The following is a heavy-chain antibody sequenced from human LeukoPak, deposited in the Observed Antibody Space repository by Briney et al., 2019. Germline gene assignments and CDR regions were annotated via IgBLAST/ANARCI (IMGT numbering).Heavy chain of an antibody. CDR1: GVSISSGTYY. J-gene: IGHJ5*02. CDR2: IYTSGGT. V-gene: IGHV4-61*02. CDR3: ARGGNYYGSGSHYRFDP. Sequence: SETLPLTCTVSGVSISSGTYYWNWIRQTAGKGLEWIGRIYTSGGTSYNPSLKSRVIISVDTSKNQFSLKLSSVTAADTAVYYCARGGNYYGSGSHYRFDPWGQGTLVTVSS. D-gene: IGHD3-10*01.